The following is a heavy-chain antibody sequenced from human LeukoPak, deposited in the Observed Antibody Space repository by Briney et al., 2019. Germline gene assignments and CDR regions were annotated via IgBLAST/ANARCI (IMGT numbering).Heavy chain of an antibody. CDR2: ISYDGSNK. J-gene: IGHJ3*02. D-gene: IGHD1-26*01. CDR3: AREEQGDAFDI. V-gene: IGHV3-30*04. Sequence: PGGSLRLSCAASGFTFSSYAMHWVRQAPGKGLEWVAVISYDGSNKYYADSVKGRFTISRDNSKNTLYLQMNSLRAEDTAVYYCAREEQGDAFDIWGQGTMVTVSS. CDR1: GFTFSSYA.